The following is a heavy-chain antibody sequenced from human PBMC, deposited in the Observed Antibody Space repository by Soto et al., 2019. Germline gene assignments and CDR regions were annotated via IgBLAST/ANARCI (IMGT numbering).Heavy chain of an antibody. CDR1: GFSLTTSGVG. V-gene: IGHV2-5*02. CDR2: IYWDDDK. CDR3: AHRVLRTVFGLVTTTAIYFDF. D-gene: IGHD3-3*01. Sequence: QITLNESGPTQVNPRQTLTLTCTFSGFSLTTSGVGVGWIRQSPGKAPEWLALIYWDDDKRSSPSLKSRLTITTDTSQHQVVLPMAALDPADTATYYCAHRVLRTVFGLVTTTAIYFDFWGQGTPVAVSS. J-gene: IGHJ4*02.